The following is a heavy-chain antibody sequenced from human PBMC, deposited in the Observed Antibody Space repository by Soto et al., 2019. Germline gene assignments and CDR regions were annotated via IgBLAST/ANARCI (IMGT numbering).Heavy chain of an antibody. Sequence: GGSLRLSCAASGFTFDDYAMHWVRQAPGKGLEWVSGISWNSGSIGYADSVKGRFTISGDNAKNSLYLQMNSLRAEDTALYYCAKAYGSGRGTYFDYWGQGTLVTVSA. V-gene: IGHV3-9*01. D-gene: IGHD3-10*01. J-gene: IGHJ4*02. CDR1: GFTFDDYA. CDR2: ISWNSGSI. CDR3: AKAYGSGRGTYFDY.